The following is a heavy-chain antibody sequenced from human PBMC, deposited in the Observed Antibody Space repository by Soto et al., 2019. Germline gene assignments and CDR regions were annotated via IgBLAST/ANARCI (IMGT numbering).Heavy chain of an antibody. CDR2: ISYDGTEK. J-gene: IGHJ3*02. Sequence: QVQLVESGGGVVQPGRSLRLSCAASGFTFRSYGMHWVRQAPGKGLEWVAVISYDGTEKYYADSVKGRFTTSRDKSKNTLYLQMNSLRAVDTAVYYWATDSHMTVVTDDAFDIRGQGTMVTVSS. V-gene: IGHV3-30*03. CDR1: GFTFRSYG. D-gene: IGHD2-21*02. CDR3: ATDSHMTVVTDDAFDI.